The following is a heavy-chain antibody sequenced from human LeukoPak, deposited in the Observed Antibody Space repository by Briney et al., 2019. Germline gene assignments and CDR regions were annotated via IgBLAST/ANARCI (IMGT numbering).Heavy chain of an antibody. CDR3: AKDPARGQLGIFDY. Sequence: GGSLRLSCAASGFTFSSYDMHWVRQATGKGLEWVSAIGTAGDTYYPGSVKGRFTISRENAKNSLYLQMNSLRAGDTAVYYCAKDPARGQLGIFDYWGQGVLVTVSS. D-gene: IGHD6-6*01. J-gene: IGHJ4*02. V-gene: IGHV3-13*01. CDR1: GFTFSSYD. CDR2: IGTAGDT.